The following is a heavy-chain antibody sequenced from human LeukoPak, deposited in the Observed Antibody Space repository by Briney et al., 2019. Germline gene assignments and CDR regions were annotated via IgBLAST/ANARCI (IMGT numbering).Heavy chain of an antibody. V-gene: IGHV3-7*01. CDR3: ARMDSSGYYSWWVGPGYFDY. CDR2: IKQDGSEK. Sequence: GGSLRLSCAASGFTFSSYWMSWVRQAPGKGLEWVANIKQDGSEKYYVDSVKGRFTISRDNAKNSLYLQMTSLRAEDTAVYYCARMDSSGYYSWWVGPGYFDYWGQGTLVTVSS. J-gene: IGHJ4*02. D-gene: IGHD3-22*01. CDR1: GFTFSSYW.